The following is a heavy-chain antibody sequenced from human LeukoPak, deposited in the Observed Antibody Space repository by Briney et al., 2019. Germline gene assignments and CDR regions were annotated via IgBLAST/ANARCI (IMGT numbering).Heavy chain of an antibody. CDR1: GFIFRTYW. D-gene: IGHD3-22*01. V-gene: IGHV3-74*01. CDR3: AAFYYDPAY. CDR2: ISGGGRST. Sequence: PGGSLRLSCAASGFIFRTYWMHWVRQAPGKGLVWVLRISGGGRSTSYADFVKGRFTISRDNAKNTLYLQIHSLRAEDTAVYYCAAFYYDPAYWGQGTLVTVSS. J-gene: IGHJ4*02.